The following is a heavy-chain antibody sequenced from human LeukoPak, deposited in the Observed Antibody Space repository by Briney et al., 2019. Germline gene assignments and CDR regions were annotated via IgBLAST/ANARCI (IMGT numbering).Heavy chain of an antibody. CDR3: ARNRILTGYYSYYYYYYMDV. D-gene: IGHD3-9*01. Sequence: SETLSLTCSVSGGSISSSNYYWSWIRQPAGKGLEWIGRIYTSESTNYNPSLKSRVTISVDTSRNQFSLKLSSVTAADTAVYYCARNRILTGYYSYYYYYYMDVWGKGTTVTVSS. CDR1: GGSISSSNYY. CDR2: IYTSEST. V-gene: IGHV4-61*02. J-gene: IGHJ6*03.